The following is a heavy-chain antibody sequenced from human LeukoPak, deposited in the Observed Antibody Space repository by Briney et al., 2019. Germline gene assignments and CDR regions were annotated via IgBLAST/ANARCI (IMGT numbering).Heavy chain of an antibody. CDR3: AKDSREHSSGWYWSDYFDY. V-gene: IGHV3-30*18. CDR1: GFTFSSYG. D-gene: IGHD6-19*01. J-gene: IGHJ4*02. Sequence: GGSPRLSCAASGFTFSSYGMHWVRQAPGKGLEWVAVISYDGSNKYYADSVKGRFAISRDNSKNTLYLQMNSLRAEDTAVYYCAKDSREHSSGWYWSDYFDYWGQGTLVTVSS. CDR2: ISYDGSNK.